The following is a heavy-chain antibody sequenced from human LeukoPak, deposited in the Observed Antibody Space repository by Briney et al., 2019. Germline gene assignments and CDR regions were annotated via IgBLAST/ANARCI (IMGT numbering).Heavy chain of an antibody. CDR2: INPSGGST. J-gene: IGHJ4*02. Sequence: SVKVSCKASGYTFTSYYMHWVRQAPGQGLEWMGIINPSGGSTSYAQKFQGRVTMTRDTSTSTVYMELSSLRSEDTAVYYCARDYCTNGICYPWTDWGQGTLVTVSS. CDR3: ARDYCTNGICYPWTD. CDR1: GYTFTSYY. D-gene: IGHD2-8*01. V-gene: IGHV1-46*01.